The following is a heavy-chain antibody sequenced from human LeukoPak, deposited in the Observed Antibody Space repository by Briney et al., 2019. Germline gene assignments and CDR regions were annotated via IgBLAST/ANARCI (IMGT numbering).Heavy chain of an antibody. J-gene: IGHJ6*02. CDR1: GGSIATSEYY. CDR3: AKHQCTSNRCYSFYYYGMDV. V-gene: IGHV4-39*01. Sequence: SETLSLTCTVSGGSIATSEYYWGWIRQAPGKGLEWIGSIYHSWSTYYNPSLKSRITISVDKSKNQFSLNLSSVTAADTAVYYCAKHQCTSNRCYSFYYYGMDVWGQGTTVTVSS. CDR2: IYHSWST. D-gene: IGHD2-2*02.